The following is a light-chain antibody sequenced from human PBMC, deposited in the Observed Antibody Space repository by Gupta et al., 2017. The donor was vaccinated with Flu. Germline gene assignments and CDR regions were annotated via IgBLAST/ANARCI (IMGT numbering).Light chain of an antibody. J-gene: IGKJ2*03. CDR2: GAS. Sequence: DIVLTQSPGTLSLSPGERATLSCRASQSVSSSYLAWYQQKPGQAPRLLIYGASNRATGIPDRFSGSGSGTDFTLTSSRLEPEDFAVYYWQQYGSSRYSFGQGTKLEIK. CDR1: QSVSSSY. CDR3: QQYGSSRYS. V-gene: IGKV3-20*01.